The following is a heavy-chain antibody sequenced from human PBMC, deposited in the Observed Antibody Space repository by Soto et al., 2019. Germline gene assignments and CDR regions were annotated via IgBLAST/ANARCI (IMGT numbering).Heavy chain of an antibody. D-gene: IGHD2-2*01. CDR1: GFTFSSYA. CDR3: AKAATYCSSTTCLRPANPDV. J-gene: IGHJ6*02. Sequence: EVRLLESGGGLVQPGGSLRLSCTASGFTFSSYAMTWVRQPPGKGLEWVSAISDSGGNTYYADAVKGRFTISRDNSKSTLYLQLNILSPEATAVYYCAKAATYCSSTTCLRPANPDVWGQGTTVTVSS. CDR2: ISDSGGNT. V-gene: IGHV3-23*01.